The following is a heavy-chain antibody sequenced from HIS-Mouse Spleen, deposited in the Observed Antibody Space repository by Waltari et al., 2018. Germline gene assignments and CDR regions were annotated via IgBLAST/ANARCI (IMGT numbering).Heavy chain of an antibody. Sequence: QLQLQESGPGLVKPSETLSLTCTVSGGSISSRSYYRGRTRQPPGKGLEWIGSIYYSGSTYYNPSLKSRVTISVDTSKNQFSLKLSSVTAADTAVYYCAREIPYSSSWYDWYFDLWGRGTLVTVSS. CDR1: GGSISSRSYY. CDR2: IYYSGST. J-gene: IGHJ2*01. D-gene: IGHD6-13*01. V-gene: IGHV4-39*07. CDR3: AREIPYSSSWYDWYFDL.